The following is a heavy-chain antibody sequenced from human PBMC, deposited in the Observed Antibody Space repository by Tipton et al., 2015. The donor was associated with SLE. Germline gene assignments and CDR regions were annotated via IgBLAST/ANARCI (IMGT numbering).Heavy chain of an antibody. Sequence: SLRLSCAASGFTFSSYAMSWVRQAPGKGLEWVSAISGSGGSTYYADSVKGRFTISRDNSKNTLYLQMNSVRAEDTAVYYCAKGSRRFGVVISWFDPWCQGTLVTVSS. J-gene: IGHJ5*02. CDR3: AKGSRRFGVVISWFDP. CDR2: ISGSGGST. D-gene: IGHD3-3*01. CDR1: GFTFSSYA. V-gene: IGHV3-23*01.